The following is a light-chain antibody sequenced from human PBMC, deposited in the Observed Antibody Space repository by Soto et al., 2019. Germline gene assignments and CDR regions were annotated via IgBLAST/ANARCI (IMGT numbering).Light chain of an antibody. J-gene: IGKJ2*01. Sequence: IQMTQSPSSLSASVGDRVTITCQATQDIRKYLNWYQQKPGKAPKLLIYASSTLQTGVPSRFTGSGSGTDFTLTIISLQPEDYATYFCQQSYSMPYVFGPGTKVDIK. CDR2: ASS. CDR1: QDIRKY. V-gene: IGKV1-39*01. CDR3: QQSYSMPYV.